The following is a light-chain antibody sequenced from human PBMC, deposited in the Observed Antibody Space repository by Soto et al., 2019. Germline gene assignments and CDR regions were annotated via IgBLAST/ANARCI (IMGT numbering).Light chain of an antibody. V-gene: IGKV3-15*01. CDR2: GAS. Sequence: EIVMTQSPATLSVSPGERATLSCRASESVNSSLAWYQQKPGQAPRLLINGASTRATGIPARFSGSGSATEFTLTISSLQSEDFAVYYCQQYNNWPLTFGGGTKVDIK. J-gene: IGKJ4*01. CDR3: QQYNNWPLT. CDR1: ESVNSS.